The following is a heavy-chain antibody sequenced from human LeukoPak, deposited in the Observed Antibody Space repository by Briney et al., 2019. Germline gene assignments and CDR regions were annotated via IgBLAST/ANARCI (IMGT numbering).Heavy chain of an antibody. V-gene: IGHV1-46*01. CDR2: INPSGGST. CDR1: GYTFTTYY. J-gene: IGHJ4*02. CDR3: VRSPYGDFYFDF. D-gene: IGHD4-17*01. Sequence: ASVKVSCKASGYTFTTYYMHWVRQAPGQGLEWMGIINPSGGSTSYAQKFQGRVTMTRDTSTSTVYMELSSLRSEDTAVYYCVRSPYGDFYFDFWGQGTLVSVSS.